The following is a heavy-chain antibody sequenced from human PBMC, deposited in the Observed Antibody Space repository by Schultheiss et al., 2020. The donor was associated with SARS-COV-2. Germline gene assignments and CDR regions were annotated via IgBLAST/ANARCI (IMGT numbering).Heavy chain of an antibody. Sequence: SVKVSCKASGGTFSSYAISWVRQAPGQGLEWMGGIIPIFGTANYAQKFQGRVTLTTDTSTTTAYMDLRSLRSDDTAVYYCARVFRGSPYAFDIWGQGTTVTVSS. V-gene: IGHV1-69*05. CDR2: IIPIFGTA. CDR3: ARVFRGSPYAFDI. J-gene: IGHJ3*02. CDR1: GGTFSSYA. D-gene: IGHD1-26*01.